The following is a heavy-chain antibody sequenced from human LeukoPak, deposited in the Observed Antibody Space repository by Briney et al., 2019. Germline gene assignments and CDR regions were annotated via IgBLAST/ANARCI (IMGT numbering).Heavy chain of an antibody. CDR1: GFTFSSYA. CDR3: AKDRPDIVVVVAANRLSDFDY. D-gene: IGHD2-15*01. CDR2: ISGSGGST. J-gene: IGHJ4*02. Sequence: GGSLRLSCAASGFTFSSYAMSWVRQAPGKGLEWVSAISGSGGSTYYADSVKGRFTISRDNSKNTLYLQMNGLRAEDTAVYYCAKDRPDIVVVVAANRLSDFDYWGQGTLVTVSS. V-gene: IGHV3-23*01.